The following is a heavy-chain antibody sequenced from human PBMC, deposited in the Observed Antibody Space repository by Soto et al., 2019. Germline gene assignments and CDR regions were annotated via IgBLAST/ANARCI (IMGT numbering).Heavy chain of an antibody. D-gene: IGHD3-10*01. J-gene: IGHJ4*02. Sequence: ASVKVSCKASGYTFTSYDINWVRQATGQGLEWMGWMNPNSGNTGYAQKFQGRVTMTRNTSISTAYMELSSLRSEDTAVYYCARDGYGSGALDYWGQGTLVTVSS. CDR1: GYTFTSYD. CDR2: MNPNSGNT. V-gene: IGHV1-8*01. CDR3: ARDGYGSGALDY.